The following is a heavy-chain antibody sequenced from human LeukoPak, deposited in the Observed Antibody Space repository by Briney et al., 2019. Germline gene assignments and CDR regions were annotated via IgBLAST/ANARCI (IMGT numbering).Heavy chain of an antibody. V-gene: IGHV1-18*01. CDR1: GYSFSDSG. CDR3: ARGENPHDAFDI. CDR2: ISAYSGNT. Sequence: GASVKVSCKASGYSFSDSGINWVRQAPGQGLEWMGWISAYSGNTYFAQKFQGRVTLTADASTRTGYMELRTLRSDDTAVYYCARGENPHDAFDIWGQGTMVTASS. J-gene: IGHJ3*02.